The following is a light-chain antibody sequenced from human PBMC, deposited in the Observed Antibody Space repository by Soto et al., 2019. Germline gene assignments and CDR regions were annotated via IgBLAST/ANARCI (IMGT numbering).Light chain of an antibody. CDR1: QSVSSN. J-gene: IGKJ2*01. V-gene: IGKV3-15*01. CDR2: DAS. CDR3: QHFNDWPYT. Sequence: EIVMTQSPATLSVSPGERATLSYRASQSVSSNLAWYQQKPGQAPRLLIYDASTRATGIPARFSGSGSGTEFTLTISSLQSEDFAIYYCQHFNDWPYTFGQGTKLEIK.